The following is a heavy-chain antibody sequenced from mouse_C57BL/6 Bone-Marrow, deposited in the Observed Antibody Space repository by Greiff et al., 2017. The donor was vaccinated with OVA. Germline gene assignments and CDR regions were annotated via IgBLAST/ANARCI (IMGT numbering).Heavy chain of an antibody. CDR1: GYTFTSYW. CDR3: ARSWDHWYFDV. J-gene: IGHJ1*03. CDR2: INPSSGYT. D-gene: IGHD4-1*01. V-gene: IGHV1-7*01. Sequence: AQLQQSGAELAKPGASVKLSCKASGYTFTSYWMHWVKQRPGQGLEWIGYINPSSGYTKYNQKFKDKATLTADKSSSTAYMQLSSLTYEDSAVYYCARSWDHWYFDVWGTGTTVTVSS.